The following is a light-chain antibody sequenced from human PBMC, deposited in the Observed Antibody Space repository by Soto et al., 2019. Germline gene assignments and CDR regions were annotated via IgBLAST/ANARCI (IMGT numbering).Light chain of an antibody. CDR3: QQYGDSPWT. J-gene: IGKJ5*01. Sequence: EIVMTQSPATLSVSPGERATLSCRASQSVSSNLAWYQQKPGQAPRLLMYGASSRATGIPDRFSGSGSGTDFTLTISRLEPEDFAVYYCQQYGDSPWTFGQGTRLEIK. CDR2: GAS. CDR1: QSVSSN. V-gene: IGKV3-20*01.